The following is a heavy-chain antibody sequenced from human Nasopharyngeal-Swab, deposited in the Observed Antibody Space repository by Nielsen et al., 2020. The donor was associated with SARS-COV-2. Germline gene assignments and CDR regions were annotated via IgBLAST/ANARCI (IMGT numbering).Heavy chain of an antibody. V-gene: IGHV3-15*01. J-gene: IGHJ4*02. D-gene: IGHD3-10*01. CDR2: IKSKTDGGTT. Sequence: GRSLRLSGAASGFTLSNAWMGGFRKAPGKGLEWVGRIKSKTDGGTTDYAATVKGRFTISREDSKNTLYLQMNSLKTEDTAVYYCTIGENYYGSGSQRDYWGQGTLVTVSS. CDR3: TIGENYYGSGSQRDY. CDR1: GFTLSNAW.